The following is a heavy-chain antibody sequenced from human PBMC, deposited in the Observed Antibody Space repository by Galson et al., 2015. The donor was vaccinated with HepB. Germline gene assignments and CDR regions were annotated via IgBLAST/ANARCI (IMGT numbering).Heavy chain of an antibody. J-gene: IGHJ5*02. D-gene: IGHD1-26*01. CDR2: ISYDGSSK. CDR3: AKVWGWELLGPPWFDP. V-gene: IGHV3-30*18. CDR1: GFTFSSYG. Sequence: SLRLSCAASGFTFSSYGMHWVRQAPGKGLEWVAVISYDGSSKYYADSVKGRFTISRDNSKNTLYLQMNSLRAEDTAVYYCAKVWGWELLGPPWFDPWGQGTLVTVSS.